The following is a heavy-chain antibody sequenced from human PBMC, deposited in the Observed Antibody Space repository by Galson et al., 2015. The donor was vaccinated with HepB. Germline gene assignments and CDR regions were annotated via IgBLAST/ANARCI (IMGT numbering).Heavy chain of an antibody. CDR3: AKRIERIMVTILDS. J-gene: IGHJ4*02. Sequence: SLRLSCAASGFTFSSYGMHWVRQAPGKGLEWVAVISYDGSNKYYADSVKGRFTISRGNSKNTLYLQMNSLRAEDTAVYYCAKRIERIMVTILDSWGQGTLVTVSS. V-gene: IGHV3-30*18. CDR2: ISYDGSNK. D-gene: IGHD2-8*01. CDR1: GFTFSSYG.